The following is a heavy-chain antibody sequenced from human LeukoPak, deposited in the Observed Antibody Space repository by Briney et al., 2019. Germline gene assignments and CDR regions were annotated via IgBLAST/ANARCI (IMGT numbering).Heavy chain of an antibody. V-gene: IGHV3-74*01. CDR1: GLTLSGSW. CDR2: LNGDTSRT. D-gene: IGHD5-18*01. J-gene: IGHJ4*02. CDR3: ARAGGNTYGYFEY. Sequence: PRGSLRLSCPASGLTLSGSWMHSVRQAPGKGLLWVSRLNGDTSRTSYADSVKGRFTISRDNAKSTLYLQMNSLRVEDTAVYYCARAGGNTYGYFEYWGQGTLVTVSS.